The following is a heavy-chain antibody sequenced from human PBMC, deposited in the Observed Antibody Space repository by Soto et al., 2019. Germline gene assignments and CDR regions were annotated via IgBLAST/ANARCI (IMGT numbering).Heavy chain of an antibody. CDR2: ISAYNGNT. Sequence: ASVKVSCKASGYTFTSYGISWVRQAPGQGLEWMGWISAYNGNTNYAQKLQGRVTMTTDTSTSTAYMALRSLRSDDTAVYYCARGEHGDYNYYYYGMDVWGQGTTVTVSS. CDR1: GYTFTSYG. D-gene: IGHD4-17*01. V-gene: IGHV1-18*04. CDR3: ARGEHGDYNYYYYGMDV. J-gene: IGHJ6*02.